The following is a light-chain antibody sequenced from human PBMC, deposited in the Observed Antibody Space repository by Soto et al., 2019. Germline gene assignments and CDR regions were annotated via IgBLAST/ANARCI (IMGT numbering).Light chain of an antibody. Sequence: DIQMPQSPSTLSASVGERVSITRRASQSISSWLAWYQQKPGKAPKLLIYKASSLESGVPSRFSGSGSGTDFTLTTSSLQPEDFATYYCHQLNSYPWTFAQGTHWRL. V-gene: IGKV1-5*03. J-gene: IGKJ5*01. CDR3: HQLNSYPWT. CDR1: QSISSW. CDR2: KAS.